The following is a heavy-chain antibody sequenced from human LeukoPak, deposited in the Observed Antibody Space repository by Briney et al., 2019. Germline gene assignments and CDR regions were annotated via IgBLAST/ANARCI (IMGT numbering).Heavy chain of an antibody. V-gene: IGHV3-9*01. CDR1: GGSFSGYY. J-gene: IGHJ4*02. D-gene: IGHD5-18*01. CDR3: AKGREGYSYGYDWDY. CDR2: ISWNSGSI. Sequence: LSLTCAVYGGSFSGYYWSWIRQPPGKGLEWVSGISWNSGSIGYADSVKGRFTISRDNAKNSLYLQMNSLRAEDTALYYCAKGREGYSYGYDWDYWGQGTLVTVSS.